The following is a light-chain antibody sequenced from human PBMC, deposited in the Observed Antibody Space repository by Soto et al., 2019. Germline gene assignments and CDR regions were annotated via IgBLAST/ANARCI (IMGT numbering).Light chain of an antibody. CDR3: QQYNNYWT. J-gene: IGKJ1*01. CDR2: KAS. CDR1: QSISSW. V-gene: IGKV1-5*03. Sequence: DIQMTQSPSTLSASVGDRVTITCRASQSISSWVAWYQQRPGKAPKLLIYKASSLQSGVPSRFSGSGSGTEFTHTITSLQPDDFGTYYCQQYNNYWTFGQGTKVENK.